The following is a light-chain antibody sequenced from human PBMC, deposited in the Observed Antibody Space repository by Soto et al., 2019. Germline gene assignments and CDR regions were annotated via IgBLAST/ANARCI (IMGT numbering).Light chain of an antibody. Sequence: QSALTQPSLVSAAPGQKVTISCSGSSSNIENNYVSWYQQFPGTAPKLLIYDNNKRPSGIPDRFSGSKSGTSATLGIAGLQTGDEADYYCGTWDSSLSAGVFGGGTELTVL. CDR2: DNN. J-gene: IGLJ2*01. V-gene: IGLV1-51*01. CDR3: GTWDSSLSAGV. CDR1: SSNIENNY.